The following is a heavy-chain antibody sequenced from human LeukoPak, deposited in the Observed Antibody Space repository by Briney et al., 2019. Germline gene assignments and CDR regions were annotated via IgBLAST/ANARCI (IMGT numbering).Heavy chain of an antibody. CDR2: ISAYNGNT. CDR1: GYTFTSYG. J-gene: IGHJ4*02. CDR3: ATGSTEYGSGSYGY. D-gene: IGHD3-10*01. Sequence: ASVKVSCKASGYTFTSYGISWVRQAPGQGLEWMGWISAYNGNTNYAQKLQGRVTMTTDTSTSTAYMELRSLRSDDTAVYYCATGSTEYGSGSYGYWGQGTLVTVSS. V-gene: IGHV1-18*01.